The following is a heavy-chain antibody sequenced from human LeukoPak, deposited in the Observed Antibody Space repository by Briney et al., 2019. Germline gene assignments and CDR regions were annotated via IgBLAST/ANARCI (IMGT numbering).Heavy chain of an antibody. CDR3: ARDASYGAGSYQDYYYGMDV. CDR2: INPNSGGT. CDR1: GYTFTGYY. J-gene: IGHJ6*02. D-gene: IGHD3-10*01. V-gene: IGHV1-2*02. Sequence: ASVKVSCKASGYTFTGYYMHWVRQAPGQGLEWRGWINPNSGGTNYAQKFQGRVTMTRDTSISTAYLELSRLRSDDTAVYYCARDASYGAGSYQDYYYGMDVWGQGTTVTVSS.